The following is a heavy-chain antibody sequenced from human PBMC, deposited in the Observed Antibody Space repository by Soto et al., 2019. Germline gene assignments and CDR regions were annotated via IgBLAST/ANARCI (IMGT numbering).Heavy chain of an antibody. CDR2: ISAYNGNT. CDR3: ASGITIFGVVTSFDY. V-gene: IGHV1-18*04. D-gene: IGHD3-3*01. J-gene: IGHJ4*02. CDR1: CYTFTSYG. Sequence: VASVHVSCKASCYTFTSYGISWVRQAPLQGLEWMGWISAYNGNTNYAQKLQGRVTMTTDTSTSTAYMELRSLRSDDTAVYYCASGITIFGVVTSFDYWGQGTLVTVSS.